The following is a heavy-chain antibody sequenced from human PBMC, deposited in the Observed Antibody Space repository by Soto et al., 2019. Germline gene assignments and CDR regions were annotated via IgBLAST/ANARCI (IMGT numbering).Heavy chain of an antibody. CDR2: IIPIFGTA. D-gene: IGHD6-19*01. CDR3: AIDQTYSSGWYDHGASMDV. V-gene: IGHV1-69*13. J-gene: IGHJ6*02. Sequence: GASVKVSCKASGGTFSSYDISWVRQAPGQGLECMGGIIPIFGTANYAQKFQGRVTITADESTSTAYMELSSLRSEDTAVYYCAIDQTYSSGWYDHGASMDVWGQGTTVTVSS. CDR1: GGTFSSYD.